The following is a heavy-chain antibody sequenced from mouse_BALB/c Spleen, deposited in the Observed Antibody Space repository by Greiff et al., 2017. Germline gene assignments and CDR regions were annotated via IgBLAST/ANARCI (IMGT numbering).Heavy chain of an antibody. Sequence: EVHLVESGGGLVQPGGSLKLSCAASGFTFSSYGMSWVRQTPDKRLELVATINSNGGSTYYPDSVKGRFTISRDNAKNTLYLQMSSLKSEDTAMYYCARDGYFFAYWGQGTLVTVSA. CDR3: ARDGYFFAY. CDR2: INSNGGST. J-gene: IGHJ3*01. CDR1: GFTFSSYG. D-gene: IGHD2-3*01. V-gene: IGHV5-6-3*01.